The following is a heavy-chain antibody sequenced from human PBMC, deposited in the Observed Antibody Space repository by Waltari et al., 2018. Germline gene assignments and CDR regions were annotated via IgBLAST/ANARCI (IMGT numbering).Heavy chain of an antibody. V-gene: IGHV4-34*01. J-gene: IGHJ3*02. D-gene: IGHD5-12*01. CDR2: INHSGST. CDR1: GGSFSGYY. CDR3: ARKRIVVATHDAFDI. Sequence: QVQLQQWGAGLLKPSETLALTCAVYGGSFSGYYWSWIRQPPGKGLEWIGEINHSGSTNSNPSLKRLVTISVDTSKNQFSLKLSSVTAAATAVYYCARKRIVVATHDAFDIWGQGTMVTVSS.